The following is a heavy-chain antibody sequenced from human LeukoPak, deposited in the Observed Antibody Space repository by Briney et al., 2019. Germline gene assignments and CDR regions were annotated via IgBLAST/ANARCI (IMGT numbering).Heavy chain of an antibody. CDR1: VGSIIRYY. CDR2: IYYSGST. Sequence: PSETLSLTCTGPVGSIIRYYWSCIRHPPGKGLEWIGYIYYSGSTKYNPSIKSRVTISVATSKNQFSLKLRSVTAADTDVYYCARGARAGYNLEPFDYWGQGTLVTVSS. V-gene: IGHV4-59*08. CDR3: ARGARAGYNLEPFDY. J-gene: IGHJ4*02. D-gene: IGHD5-24*01.